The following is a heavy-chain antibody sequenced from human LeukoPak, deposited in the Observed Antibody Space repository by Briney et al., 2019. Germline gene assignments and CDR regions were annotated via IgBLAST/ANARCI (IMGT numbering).Heavy chain of an antibody. CDR2: IYYSGST. CDR1: GGSISSSSYY. CDR3: ARDSYYGSGSYYPYDY. Sequence: SETLSLTCTVSGGSISSSSYYWGWIRQPPGKGLEWIGSIYYSGSTYYNPSLKSRVTISVDTSKNQFSLKLSSVTAADTAVYYCARDSYYGSGSYYPYDYWGQGTLVTVSS. V-gene: IGHV4-39*07. J-gene: IGHJ4*02. D-gene: IGHD3-10*01.